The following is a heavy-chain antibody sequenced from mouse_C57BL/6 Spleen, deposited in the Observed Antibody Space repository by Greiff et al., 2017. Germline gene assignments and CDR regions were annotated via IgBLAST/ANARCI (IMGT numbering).Heavy chain of an antibody. V-gene: IGHV1-76*01. D-gene: IGHD2-3*01. CDR1: GYTFTDYY. CDR2: IYPGSGNT. Sequence: VQLQQSGAELVRPGASVKLSCKASGYTFTDYYINWVKQRPGQGLEWIARIYPGSGNTYYNEKFKGKATLTAEKSSSTAYMQLSSLTSEDSAVYFCARIDDVTNEWYFDVWGTGTTVTVSS. CDR3: ARIDDVTNEWYFDV. J-gene: IGHJ1*03.